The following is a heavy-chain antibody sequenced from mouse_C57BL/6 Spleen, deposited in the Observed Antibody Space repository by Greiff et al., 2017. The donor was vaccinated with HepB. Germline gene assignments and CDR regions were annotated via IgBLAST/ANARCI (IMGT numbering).Heavy chain of an antibody. Sequence: VQLQQSGPELVKPGASVKISCKASGYAFSSSWMNWVKQRPGKGLEWIGRIYPGDGDANYNGKFKGKATLTADKSSSTAYMQLSSLTSEDSAVYFCASTVVAPGFDYWGQGTTLTVSS. CDR1: GYAFSSSW. V-gene: IGHV1-82*01. CDR3: ASTVVAPGFDY. D-gene: IGHD1-1*01. J-gene: IGHJ2*01. CDR2: IYPGDGDA.